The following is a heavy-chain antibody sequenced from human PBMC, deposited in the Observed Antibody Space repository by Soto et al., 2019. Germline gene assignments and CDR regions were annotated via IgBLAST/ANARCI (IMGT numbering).Heavy chain of an antibody. Sequence: SETLSLTCAVYGGSFSGYYWSWIRQPPGKGLEWIGEINHSGSTNYNPSLKSRVTISVDTSKSQFSLKLSSVTAADTAVYYCARLVGVKYYYYYYGMDVWGQGTTVTVSS. CDR2: INHSGST. J-gene: IGHJ6*02. CDR1: GGSFSGYY. V-gene: IGHV4-34*01. CDR3: ARLVGVKYYYYYYGMDV. D-gene: IGHD3-10*01.